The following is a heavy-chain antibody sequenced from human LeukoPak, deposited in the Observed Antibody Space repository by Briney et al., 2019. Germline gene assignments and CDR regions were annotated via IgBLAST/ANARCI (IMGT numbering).Heavy chain of an antibody. J-gene: IGHJ6*03. CDR2: IYTSGST. CDR3: ARAPLSPFMDA. Sequence: SETLTLTCTVSGGSISSYYWSWIRQPAGKGLEWIGRIYTSGSTNYNPSLKSRVTISVDKSKNQFSLKLSSVTAADTAVYYCARAPLSPFMDARGKASTVGVSS. V-gene: IGHV4-4*07. CDR1: GGSISSYY.